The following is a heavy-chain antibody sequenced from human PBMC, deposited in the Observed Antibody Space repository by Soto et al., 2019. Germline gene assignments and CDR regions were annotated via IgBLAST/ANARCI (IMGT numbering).Heavy chain of an antibody. CDR2: ISGSGGST. Sequence: EVQLLESGGGLVQPGGSLRLSCAASGFTFSSYAMSWVRQAPGKGLEWVLAISGSGGSTYYADSLEGRFTIPRDNSTTTLYLQMNSLRAEDTAVYYCAKDGAGYYDILTGYPEIFDCWGQGTLVTVSS. CDR3: AKDGAGYYDILTGYPEIFDC. D-gene: IGHD3-9*01. V-gene: IGHV3-23*01. J-gene: IGHJ4*02. CDR1: GFTFSSYA.